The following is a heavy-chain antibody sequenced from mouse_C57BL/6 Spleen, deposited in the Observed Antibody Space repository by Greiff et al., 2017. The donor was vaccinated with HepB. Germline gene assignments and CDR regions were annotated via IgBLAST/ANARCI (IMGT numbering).Heavy chain of an antibody. CDR1: GYTFTSYG. CDR3: AREGATTVVARGYFDV. Sequence: QVQLQQSGAELARPGASVKLSCKASGYTFTSYGISWVKQRTGQGLEWIGEIYPRSGNTYYNEKFKGKATLTADKSSSTAYMELRSLTSEDSAVYFCAREGATTVVARGYFDVWGTGTTVTVSS. J-gene: IGHJ1*03. D-gene: IGHD1-1*01. V-gene: IGHV1-81*01. CDR2: IYPRSGNT.